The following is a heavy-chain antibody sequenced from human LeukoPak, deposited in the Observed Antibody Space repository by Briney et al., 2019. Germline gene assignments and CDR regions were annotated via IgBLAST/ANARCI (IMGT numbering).Heavy chain of an antibody. CDR1: GFTFSRYS. D-gene: IGHD3-16*02. CDR2: ISTSSIYI. J-gene: IGHJ4*02. Sequence: GGSLRLSCAASGFTFSRYSMNWVRQAPGKGLEWVSSISTSSIYIYYADSVKGRFTISRDNAKNSLYLQMNSLRVEDTAVYCCARDLGGYHDYWGQGTLVTVSS. V-gene: IGHV3-21*01. CDR3: ARDLGGYHDY.